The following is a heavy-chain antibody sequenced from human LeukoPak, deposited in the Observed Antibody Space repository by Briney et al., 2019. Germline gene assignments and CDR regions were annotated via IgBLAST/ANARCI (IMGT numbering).Heavy chain of an antibody. CDR3: ARDGWGIHNYYYGMDV. CDR2: ISSSSSYI. V-gene: IGHV3-21*01. Sequence: GGSLRLSCAASGFTFSSYSVNWVRQAPGKGLEWVSSISSSSSYIYYADSVKGRFTISRDNAKNSLYLQMNSLRAEDTAVYYCARDGWGIHNYYYGMDVWGQGTTVTVSS. CDR1: GFTFSSYS. J-gene: IGHJ6*02. D-gene: IGHD3-10*01.